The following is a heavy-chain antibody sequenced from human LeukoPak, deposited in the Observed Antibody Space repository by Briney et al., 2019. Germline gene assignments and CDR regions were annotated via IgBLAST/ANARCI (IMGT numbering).Heavy chain of an antibody. V-gene: IGHV3-74*01. CDR2: IASDGSST. Sequence: LAGGSPRLSCAASGFTFRSYWMNWLRQAPGKGLVWVSRIASDGSSTTYTDSVKGRLSISRDNAKNTLYLQMNSLRVGDTAVYYCARGRPHGNDYWGQGTLVTVSS. J-gene: IGHJ4*02. CDR1: GFTFRSYW. D-gene: IGHD4-23*01. CDR3: ARGRPHGNDY.